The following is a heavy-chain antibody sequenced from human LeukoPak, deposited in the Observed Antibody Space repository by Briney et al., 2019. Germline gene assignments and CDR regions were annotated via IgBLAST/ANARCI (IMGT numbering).Heavy chain of an antibody. CDR3: ARNEGGYSSGYLYYFDY. CDR2: INPSGGST. D-gene: IGHD3-22*01. CDR1: GYTFTSYY. J-gene: IGHJ4*02. V-gene: IGHV1-46*01. Sequence: ASVKVSCKASGYTFTSYYMHWVRQAPGQGLEWMGIINPSGGSTSYAQKFQGRVTMTRDTSTSTVYMELSSLRSEDTAVYYCARNEGGYSSGYLYYFDYWGQGTLVTVSS.